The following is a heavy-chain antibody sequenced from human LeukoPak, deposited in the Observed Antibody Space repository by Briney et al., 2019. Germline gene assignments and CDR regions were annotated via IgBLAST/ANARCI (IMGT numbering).Heavy chain of an antibody. Sequence: GGSLRLSCAASGFSISRYWMTWVRQAPGKGLEWVGNIQHDGNVKHYVDSVRGRFTISRDNAKNSVYLQMNSLRAEDSAVYFCGNQCSGGTCPEHWGQGTQVTVSS. CDR2: IQHDGNVK. CDR3: GNQCSGGTCPEH. J-gene: IGHJ1*01. D-gene: IGHD2-15*01. V-gene: IGHV3-7*01. CDR1: GFSISRYW.